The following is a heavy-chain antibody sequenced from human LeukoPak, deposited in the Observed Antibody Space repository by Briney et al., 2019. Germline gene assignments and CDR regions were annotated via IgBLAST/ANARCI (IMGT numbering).Heavy chain of an antibody. V-gene: IGHV6-1*01. CDR2: TYYRSKWYN. CDR1: RDSVSSNSAA. Sequence: SQTLSLTCAISRDSVSSNSAAWNWIRQSPSRGLEWLGRTYYRSKWYNDYAVSVKSRITINPDTSKNQFSLQLNSVTPEDTAVYYCARGTDYDSSGYYSPEFDYWGQGTLVTVSS. CDR3: ARGTDYDSSGYYSPEFDY. J-gene: IGHJ4*02. D-gene: IGHD3-22*01.